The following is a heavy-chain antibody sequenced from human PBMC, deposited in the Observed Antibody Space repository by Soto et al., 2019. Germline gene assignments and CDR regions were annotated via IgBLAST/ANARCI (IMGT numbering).Heavy chain of an antibody. J-gene: IGHJ4*02. D-gene: IGHD1-20*01. CDR2: IYSSGTT. Sequence: EVQLVESGGGVIQPGGSLRLSCIPSGFIVSTNYMSWVRQAPGTGLEWVAVIYSSGTTYYADSVEGRFTISRNDSKNTWYLQMNSLRAEDKAVYYCARGITGTTFDYWGQGTLVTVSS. V-gene: IGHV3-53*01. CDR1: GFIVSTNY. CDR3: ARGITGTTFDY.